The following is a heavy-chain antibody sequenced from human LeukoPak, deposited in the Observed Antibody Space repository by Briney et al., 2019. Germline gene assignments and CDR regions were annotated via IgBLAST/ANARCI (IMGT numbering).Heavy chain of an antibody. CDR1: GYTFTSYY. CDR2: INPSGGIT. V-gene: IGHV1-46*01. Sequence: ASVKVSCKASGYTFTSYYMHWVRQAPGQGLEWMGIINPSGGITSYAQKFQGRVTMTRDTSTSTVYMELSSLRSEDTAVYYCARVSEVVVPEEEYYYYGMDVWGQGTTVTVSS. D-gene: IGHD2-2*01. CDR3: ARVSEVVVPEEEYYYYGMDV. J-gene: IGHJ6*02.